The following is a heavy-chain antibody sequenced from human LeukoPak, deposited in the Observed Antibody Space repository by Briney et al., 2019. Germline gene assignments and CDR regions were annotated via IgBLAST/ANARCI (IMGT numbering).Heavy chain of an antibody. Sequence: GESLKISCRVSGDGFDNYWIGWVRHMSGEGLQWVAIIHPSSSATHYSPSFQGRVSISADKAITTAYLQWNSLRTSDTAIYFCARRAHLAQLGFDLFEPWGQGTLVTVSS. CDR1: GDGFDNYW. D-gene: IGHD3-10*01. J-gene: IGHJ5*02. V-gene: IGHV5-51*01. CDR3: ARRAHLAQLGFDLFEP. CDR2: IHPSSSAT.